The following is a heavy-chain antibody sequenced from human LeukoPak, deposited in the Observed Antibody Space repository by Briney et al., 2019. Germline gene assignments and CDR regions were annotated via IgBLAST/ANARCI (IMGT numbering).Heavy chain of an antibody. CDR2: IYTSGST. CDR1: GGSISSGSYY. J-gene: IGHJ6*02. Sequence: SETLSLTCTVSGGSISSGSYYWSWIRQPAGKGLEWIGRIYTSGSTNYNPSLKSRVTISVDTSKNQFSLKLSSVTAADTAVYYCARDQGVTTDYYYYYGMDVWGQGTTVTVSS. CDR3: ARDQGVTTDYYYYYGMDV. V-gene: IGHV4-61*02. D-gene: IGHD4-11*01.